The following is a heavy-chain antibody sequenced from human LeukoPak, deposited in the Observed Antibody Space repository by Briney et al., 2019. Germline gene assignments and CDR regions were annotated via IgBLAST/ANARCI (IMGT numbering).Heavy chain of an antibody. V-gene: IGHV3-30-3*01. J-gene: IGHJ4*02. CDR2: ISYDGYDK. D-gene: IGHD2-21*01. CDR1: GFTFSDYS. Sequence: GGSLRLSCPASGFTFSDYSMSWIRQAPGKGLEWVTLISYDGYDKSYADSVRGRFTISRDNSRNTLYLQMDSLRSEDTAVYYCARDFFPIVDSTWYEIGYWGQGTLVTVSS. CDR3: ARDFFPIVDSTWYEIGY.